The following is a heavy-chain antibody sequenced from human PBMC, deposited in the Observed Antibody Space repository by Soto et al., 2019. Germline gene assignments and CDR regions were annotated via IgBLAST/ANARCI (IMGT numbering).Heavy chain of an antibody. J-gene: IGHJ4*02. CDR3: ATRIGDIVVVPAAISFDY. V-gene: IGHV4-39*01. CDR1: GGSISSSSYY. D-gene: IGHD2-2*02. CDR2: IYYSGST. Sequence: PSETLSLTCTVSGGSISSSSYYWGWIRQPPGKGLEWIGSIYYSGSTYYNPSLKSRVTISVDTSKNQFSLKLSSVTAADTAVYYCATRIGDIVVVPAAISFDYWGQGTLVTVSS.